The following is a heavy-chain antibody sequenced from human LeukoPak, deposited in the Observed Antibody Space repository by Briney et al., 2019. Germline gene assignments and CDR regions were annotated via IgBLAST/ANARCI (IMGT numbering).Heavy chain of an antibody. D-gene: IGHD5-24*01. CDR2: ISGSGGST. CDR1: GFTFSSDA. CDR3: AKLADGYNKLHDY. J-gene: IGHJ4*02. V-gene: IGHV3-23*01. Sequence: PGGSLRLSCAASGFTFSSDATSWVPQAPGKGLWCGSAISGSGGSTYYADSVKGRFTISRDNSKNTLYLQMSSLRGEDTAVYYCAKLADGYNKLHDYWGQGTLVTVSS.